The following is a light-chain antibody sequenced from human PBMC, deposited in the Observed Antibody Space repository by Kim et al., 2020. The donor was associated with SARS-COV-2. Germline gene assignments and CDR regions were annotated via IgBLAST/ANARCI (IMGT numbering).Light chain of an antibody. Sequence: GRRVTNSCSGSSANIGRNTVNWYQQLPGTAPKLLIYSNNQRPSGVPDRFSGSKSGTSASLAISGLQSEDEADYYCAAWDDSLNGWVFGGGTQRTVL. CDR2: SNN. J-gene: IGLJ3*02. CDR3: AAWDDSLNGWV. V-gene: IGLV1-44*01. CDR1: SANIGRNT.